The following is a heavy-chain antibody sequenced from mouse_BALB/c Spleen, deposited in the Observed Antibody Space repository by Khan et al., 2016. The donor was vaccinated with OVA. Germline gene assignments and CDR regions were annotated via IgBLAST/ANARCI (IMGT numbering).Heavy chain of an antibody. Sequence: EVQLQESGAELVKPGASVKLSCSASGFNIKDTYIHWMKQRPEQGLEWIGRIDPPNDDSKYAPKFQAKATLTADTSSNTAYLQLSSLTSEDTAVYYWATLYGNPFDYWDQGTLVSVSA. CDR2: IDPPNDDS. D-gene: IGHD2-1*01. CDR3: ATLYGNPFDY. CDR1: GFNIKDTY. V-gene: IGHV14-3*02. J-gene: IGHJ3*01.